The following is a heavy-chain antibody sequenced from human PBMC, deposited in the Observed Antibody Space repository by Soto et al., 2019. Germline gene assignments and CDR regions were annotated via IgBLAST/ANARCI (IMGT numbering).Heavy chain of an antibody. D-gene: IGHD6-19*01. CDR1: GYTFTGYY. J-gene: IGHJ4*02. V-gene: IGHV1-2*02. CDR3: ALAGLPFEY. CDR2: INPNSGDT. Sequence: QVQLLQSGAEVKKPGASVKVSCKSSGYTFTGYYMHWLRQAPGQGLEWMALINPNSGDTNYAQKFQGRVTLTRDTSINTVYMEVTSLRFDDTAVYYCALAGLPFEYWGQGTLVTVVS.